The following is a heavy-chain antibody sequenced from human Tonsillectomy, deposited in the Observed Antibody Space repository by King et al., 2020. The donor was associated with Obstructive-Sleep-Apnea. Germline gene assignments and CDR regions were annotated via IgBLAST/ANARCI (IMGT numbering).Heavy chain of an antibody. V-gene: IGHV4-31*03. J-gene: IGHJ4*02. CDR1: GGSISSGGYF. CDR2: IYYTGST. CDR3: ARVEQLTTRFDY. D-gene: IGHD6-13*01. Sequence: VQLQESGPGLVKPSQTLSLTCTVSGGSISSGGYFRTWIRQPPGKGLEWIGYIYYTGSTYYNPSLKSRVTISVDTSKNQFSLKLSSVTAADTAVYYCARVEQLTTRFDYWGQGTLVTVSS.